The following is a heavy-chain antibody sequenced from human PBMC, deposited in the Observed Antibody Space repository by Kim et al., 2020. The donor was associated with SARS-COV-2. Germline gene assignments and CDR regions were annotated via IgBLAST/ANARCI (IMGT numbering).Heavy chain of an antibody. CDR2: INHSGST. CDR3: ARGQNDYILRYFDY. D-gene: IGHD4-4*01. J-gene: IGHJ4*02. Sequence: SETLSLTCAVYGGSFSGYYWSWIRQPPGKGLEWIGEINHSGSTNYNPSLKSRVTISVDTSKNQFSLKLSSVTAADTAVYYCARGQNDYILRYFDYWGQGTLVTVSS. V-gene: IGHV4-34*01. CDR1: GGSFSGYY.